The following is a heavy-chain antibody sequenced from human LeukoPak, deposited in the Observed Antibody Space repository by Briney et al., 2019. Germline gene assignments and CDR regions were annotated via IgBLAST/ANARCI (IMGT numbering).Heavy chain of an antibody. CDR2: IYYSGST. V-gene: IGHV4-59*01. D-gene: IGHD3-10*01. CDR3: ARSSGVRYGMDV. CDR1: GGSISSYY. J-gene: IGHJ6*02. Sequence: ASETLSLTCTVSGGSISSYYWSWIRQPPGKGLEWIGYIYYSGSTNYNPSLKSRVTISVDTSKNQFSLKLSSVTAADTAVYYCARSSGVRYGMDVWGQGTTVTVSS.